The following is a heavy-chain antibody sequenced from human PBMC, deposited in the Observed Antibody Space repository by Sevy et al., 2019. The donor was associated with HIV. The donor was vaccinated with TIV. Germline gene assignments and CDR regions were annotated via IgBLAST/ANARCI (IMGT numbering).Heavy chain of an antibody. CDR2: ISSSSSTI. CDR3: ARDQMIVVVRGDAFDI. V-gene: IGHV3-48*02. D-gene: IGHD3-22*01. CDR1: GFTFSSYS. Sequence: GGSLRLSCAASGFTFSSYSMNWVRQAPGKGLEWVSYISSSSSTIYYADSVKGRFPISRDNAKNSLYLQMNSLRDEDTAVYYCARDQMIVVVRGDAFDIWGQGTMVTVSS. J-gene: IGHJ3*02.